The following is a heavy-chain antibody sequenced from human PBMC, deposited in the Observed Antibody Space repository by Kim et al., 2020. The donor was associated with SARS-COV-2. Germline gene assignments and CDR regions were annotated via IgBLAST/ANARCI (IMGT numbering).Heavy chain of an antibody. J-gene: IGHJ6*02. Sequence: GGSLRLSCAASGFIFNKAWMNWVRQAPGKGLEWVGRIKSKPNGGTTDYAAPVKGRFTISRDDSKNTLYLQMNSLKTEDTAVYYCTSDVGDYCGGDCYSRVWGQGTTVTVSS. CDR1: GFIFNKAW. CDR3: TSDVGDYCGGDCYSRV. V-gene: IGHV3-15*01. CDR2: IKSKPNGGTT. D-gene: IGHD2-21*02.